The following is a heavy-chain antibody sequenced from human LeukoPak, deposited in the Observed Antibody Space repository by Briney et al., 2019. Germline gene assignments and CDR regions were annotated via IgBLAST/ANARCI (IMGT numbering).Heavy chain of an antibody. CDR1: GGSISSRGYY. D-gene: IGHD3-9*01. CDR2: IYYSGST. Sequence: PSETLSLTCTVSGGSISSRGYYWSWIRQHPEKGLEWIGYIYYSGSTYYNPSLKSRLTISVDTSKNQFSLRLSSVTAADTAIYYCARAHGILTGHYRFDYWGQGTLVTVSS. CDR3: ARAHGILTGHYRFDY. J-gene: IGHJ4*02. V-gene: IGHV4-31*03.